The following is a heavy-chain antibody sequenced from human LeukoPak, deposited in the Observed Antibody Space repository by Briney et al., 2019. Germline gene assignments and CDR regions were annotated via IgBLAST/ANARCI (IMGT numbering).Heavy chain of an antibody. V-gene: IGHV3-23*01. CDR2: ISGSGGST. J-gene: IGHJ4*02. CDR3: AKRYCSSATCFHSFDY. Sequence: GSLRLSCAASGFTFSSYAMSWVRQAPGKGLEWVSAISGSGGSTYYADSVKGRFTISRDNSKNTLYLQMNSLRAEDTAVYYCAKRYCSSATCFHSFDYRGQGILVAVSS. D-gene: IGHD2-2*01. CDR1: GFTFSSYA.